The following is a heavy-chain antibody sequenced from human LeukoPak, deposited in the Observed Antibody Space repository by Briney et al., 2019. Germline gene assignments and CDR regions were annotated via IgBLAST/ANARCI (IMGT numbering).Heavy chain of an antibody. J-gene: IGHJ5*02. D-gene: IGHD3-10*01. CDR3: ARGGYYGSGNDFRFDP. CDR1: GGSISSSSYY. CDR2: IYYSGST. V-gene: IGHV4-39*07. Sequence: PSETLSLTCTVSGGSISSSSYYWGWIRQPPGKGLKWIGSIYYSGSTYYNPSLKSRVTISVDTSKNQFSLKLRSVNAADTAVYYCARGGYYGSGNDFRFDPWGQGTLVTVSS.